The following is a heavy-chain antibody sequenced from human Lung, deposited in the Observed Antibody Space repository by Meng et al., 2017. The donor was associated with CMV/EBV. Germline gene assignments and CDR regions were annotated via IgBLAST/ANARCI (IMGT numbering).Heavy chain of an antibody. CDR2: ISAYNRDT. CDR3: AREPPVSDSSGSYSLYNFDY. D-gene: IGHD3-22*01. Sequence: FSNHGISWVRQAPGQGLEWMGWISAYNRDTKYALKFQGRFTMATETSTSTAYMELRSLRSDDTAVYFCAREPPVSDSSGSYSLYNFDYWGQGTLVTVSS. CDR1: FSNHG. J-gene: IGHJ4*02. V-gene: IGHV1-18*01.